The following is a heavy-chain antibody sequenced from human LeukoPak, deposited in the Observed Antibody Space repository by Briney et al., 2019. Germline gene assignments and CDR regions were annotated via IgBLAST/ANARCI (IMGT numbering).Heavy chain of an antibody. J-gene: IGHJ3*02. V-gene: IGHV1-2*02. CDR2: INPNSGGT. Sequence: GASVKVSCKASGYTFTGYYMHWVRQAPGQGLEWMGWINPNSGGTNYAQKFQGRVTMTRDTSISTAYMELSRLGSDDTAVYYCARGDIVVVPAAMGAFDTWGQGTMVTVSS. D-gene: IGHD2-2*01. CDR1: GYTFTGYY. CDR3: ARGDIVVVPAAMGAFDT.